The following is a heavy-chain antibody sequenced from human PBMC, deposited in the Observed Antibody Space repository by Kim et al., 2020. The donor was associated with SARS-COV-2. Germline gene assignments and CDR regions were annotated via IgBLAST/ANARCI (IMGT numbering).Heavy chain of an antibody. D-gene: IGHD6-6*01. Sequence: GGSLRLSCAASGFTFSSYWMSWVRQAPGKGLEWVANIKQDGSEKYYVDSVKGRFTTSRDNAKNSLYLQMNSLRAEDTAVYYCARDLTYSSSAFHYGMDVWGQGTTVTVSS. CDR1: GFTFSSYW. V-gene: IGHV3-7*01. CDR2: IKQDGSEK. CDR3: ARDLTYSSSAFHYGMDV. J-gene: IGHJ6*02.